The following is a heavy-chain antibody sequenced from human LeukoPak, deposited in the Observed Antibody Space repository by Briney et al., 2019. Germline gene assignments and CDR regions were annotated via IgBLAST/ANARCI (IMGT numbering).Heavy chain of an antibody. CDR3: AVSPYYYDSSGRLFDY. CDR2: INHSGST. J-gene: IGHJ4*02. Sequence: SETLSLTCAVYGGSFSGYYWSWIRQPPGKGLEWIGEINHSGSTNYNPSLKSRVTISVDTSKNQFSLKLSSVTAADTAVYYCAVSPYYYDSSGRLFDYWGQGTLVTVSS. V-gene: IGHV4-34*01. CDR1: GGSFSGYY. D-gene: IGHD3-22*01.